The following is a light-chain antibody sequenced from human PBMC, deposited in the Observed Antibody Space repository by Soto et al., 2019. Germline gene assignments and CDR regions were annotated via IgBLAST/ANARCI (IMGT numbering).Light chain of an antibody. CDR3: QQYNNWPPT. CDR1: QSVSSN. J-gene: IGKJ2*01. CDR2: GAS. V-gene: IGKV3-15*01. Sequence: EIVMTQSPATLSVSPGERATLSCRASQSVSSNLVWYQQKRGQAPRLLIYGASTRATGIPARFSGSGSGTEFTLTISSLQSGDFAVYYCQQYNNWPPTFGQGTKLEIK.